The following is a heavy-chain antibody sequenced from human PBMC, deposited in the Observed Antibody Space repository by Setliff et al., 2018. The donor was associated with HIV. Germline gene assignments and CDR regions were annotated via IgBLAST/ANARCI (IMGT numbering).Heavy chain of an antibody. CDR3: ARDRGSYNFWSGLARGDNWFDP. V-gene: IGHV4-59*01. D-gene: IGHD3-3*01. J-gene: IGHJ5*02. Sequence: SETLSLTCTVSGASISTYYWSWIRQPPGKGLEWIGYIFYSGSSNYNPSLKSRVTMSVDTSKNQFSLNLTSVTAADTAVYYCARDRGSYNFWSGLARGDNWFDPWGQGTLVTVLL. CDR1: GASISTYY. CDR2: IFYSGSS.